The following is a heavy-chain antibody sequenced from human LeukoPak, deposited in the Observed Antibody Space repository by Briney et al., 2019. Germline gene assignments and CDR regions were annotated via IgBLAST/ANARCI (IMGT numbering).Heavy chain of an antibody. J-gene: IGHJ4*02. CDR1: GFTFSSYW. Sequence: GGSLRLSCAASGFTFSSYWMHWVRQAPGKGLVWVSRINSDGSSTSYADSVKGRFTISRDNAKNTLYLQMNSLRAEDTAVYYCASAELSRAKQFDYWGQGTLVTVSS. CDR2: INSDGSST. V-gene: IGHV3-74*01. D-gene: IGHD1-7*01. CDR3: ASAELSRAKQFDY.